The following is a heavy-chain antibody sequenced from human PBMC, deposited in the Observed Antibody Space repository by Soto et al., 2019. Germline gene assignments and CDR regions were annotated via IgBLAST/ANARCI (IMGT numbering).Heavy chain of an antibody. CDR1: GFTFSSYD. Sequence: PGGSLRLSCAASGFTFSSYDMHWVRQATGKGLEWVSAIGTAGDTYYPGSVKGRFTISRENAKNSLYLQMNSLRAGDTAVYYCARLGDGYKNWYFDLWGRGTLVTVSS. D-gene: IGHD5-12*01. CDR2: IGTAGDT. V-gene: IGHV3-13*01. J-gene: IGHJ2*01. CDR3: ARLGDGYKNWYFDL.